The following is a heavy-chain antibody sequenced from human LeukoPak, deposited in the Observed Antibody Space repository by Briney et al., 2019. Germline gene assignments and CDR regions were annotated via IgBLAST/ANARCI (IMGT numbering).Heavy chain of an antibody. CDR1: GGSISSSSYY. V-gene: IGHV4-39*01. D-gene: IGHD2-21*02. CDR3: ARHASTAHTFDY. Sequence: SETLSLTCTVSGGSISSSSYYWGWIRQPPGKGLEWIESIYYSGSTYYNPSLKSRVTISVDTSKNQFSLKLSSVTAADTAVYYCARHASTAHTFDYWGQGTLVTVSS. J-gene: IGHJ4*02. CDR2: IYYSGST.